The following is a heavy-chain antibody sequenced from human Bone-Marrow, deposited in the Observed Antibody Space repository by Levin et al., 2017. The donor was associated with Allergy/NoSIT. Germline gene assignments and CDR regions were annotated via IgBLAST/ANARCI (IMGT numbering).Heavy chain of an antibody. J-gene: IGHJ4*02. CDR2: INWDGGTT. V-gene: IGHV3-43*01. CDR3: AKALNRFLDWLPFDS. CDR1: GFTFDDYT. Sequence: PSETLSLTCAASGFTFDDYTMHWVRQTPGKGLEWVSLINWDGGTTYYADSVKGRFTISRDNSKNSLYLQMNSLRTEDTALYYCAKALNRFLDWLPFDSWGQGTLVTVSS. D-gene: IGHD3-3*01.